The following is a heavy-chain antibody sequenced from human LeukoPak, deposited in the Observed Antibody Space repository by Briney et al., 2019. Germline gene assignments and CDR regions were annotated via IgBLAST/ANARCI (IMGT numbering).Heavy chain of an antibody. Sequence: PGGSLRLSCAASGFTFSSYSMNWVRQAPGKGLEWVSSISSSSSYIYYADSVKGRFTISRDNAKNSLYLQMNSLRAEHTAVYYCAREGTYGDYGIYYYYMDVWGKGTTVTVSS. CDR2: ISSSSSYI. J-gene: IGHJ6*03. CDR3: AREGTYGDYGIYYYYMDV. CDR1: GFTFSSYS. V-gene: IGHV3-21*01. D-gene: IGHD4-17*01.